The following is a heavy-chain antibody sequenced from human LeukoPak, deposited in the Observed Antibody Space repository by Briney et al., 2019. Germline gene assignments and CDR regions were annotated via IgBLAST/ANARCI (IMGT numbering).Heavy chain of an antibody. V-gene: IGHV1-18*01. CDR2: ISGYNGNT. CDR3: ARDSVDSSTTSWFDP. J-gene: IGHJ5*02. CDR1: GYTFTSYG. D-gene: IGHD6-13*01. Sequence: PRASVKVSCKASGYTFTSYGISWVRQAPGQGLEWMGWISGYNGNTNYAQKLQGRVTMTTDTSTSTVYMELSSLRSEDTAVYYCARDSVDSSTTSWFDPWGQGTLVTVSS.